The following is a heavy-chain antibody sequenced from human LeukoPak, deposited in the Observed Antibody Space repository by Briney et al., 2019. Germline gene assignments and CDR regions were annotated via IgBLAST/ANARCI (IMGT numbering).Heavy chain of an antibody. CDR2: INHSGST. Sequence: PSETLSLTCAVYGGSFSGYYWSWIRQPPGKGLEWIGEINHSGSTDYNPSLKSRVTISVDTSKNQFSLKLSSVTAADTAVYYCASSSLVGVGATYYWGQGTLVTVSS. CDR1: GGSFSGYY. V-gene: IGHV4-34*01. CDR3: ASSSLVGVGATYY. D-gene: IGHD1-26*01. J-gene: IGHJ4*02.